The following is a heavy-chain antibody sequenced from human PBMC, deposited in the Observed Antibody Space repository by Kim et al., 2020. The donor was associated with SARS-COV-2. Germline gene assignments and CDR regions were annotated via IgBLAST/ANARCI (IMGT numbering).Heavy chain of an antibody. D-gene: IGHD3-10*01. Sequence: SGPTLVNPTQTLTLTCTFSGFSLSTSGVGVGWIRQPPGKALEWLALIYWDDDKRYSPSLKSRLTITKDTSKNQVVLTMTNMDPVDTATYYCAHSDHVFYYGSGRPWENWFDPWGQGTLVTVSS. V-gene: IGHV2-5*02. CDR1: GFSLSTSGVG. J-gene: IGHJ5*02. CDR2: IYWDDDK. CDR3: AHSDHVFYYGSGRPWENWFDP.